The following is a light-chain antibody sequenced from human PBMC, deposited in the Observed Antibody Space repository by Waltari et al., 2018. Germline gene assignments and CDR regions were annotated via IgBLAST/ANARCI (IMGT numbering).Light chain of an antibody. J-gene: IGKJ1*01. CDR3: QQYGDSPRT. CDR1: QSIRNDY. V-gene: IGKV3-20*01. Sequence: EVVLTQSPGTLSLSPGERATLSCRASQSIRNDYIAWYEHRPGQSPRRLIYAASDRATGIPDRFSGSGSGTDFSLTISRLEPEDSAVYYCQQYGDSPRTFGQGTKVEVK. CDR2: AAS.